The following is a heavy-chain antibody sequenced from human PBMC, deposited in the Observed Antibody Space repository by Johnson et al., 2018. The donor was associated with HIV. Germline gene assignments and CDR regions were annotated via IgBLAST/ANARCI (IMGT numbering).Heavy chain of an antibody. CDR1: GFTFSSYG. CDR2: ISYDGSNK. CDR3: AKVLWEGDAFDI. V-gene: IGHV3-30*18. Sequence: QMMLVESGGGVVQPGRSLRLSCAASGFTFSSYGMHWVRQAPGTGLAWVAVISYDGSNKYYADSVKGRFTISRDNSKNTLYLQMNSLRAEDTAVYYCAKVLWEGDAFDIWGQGTMVTVSS. J-gene: IGHJ3*02. D-gene: IGHD2-2*01.